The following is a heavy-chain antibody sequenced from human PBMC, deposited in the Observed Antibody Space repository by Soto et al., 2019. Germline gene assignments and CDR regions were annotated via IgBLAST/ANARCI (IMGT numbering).Heavy chain of an antibody. CDR3: ARDLYDFSRGYFDY. D-gene: IGHD3-3*01. J-gene: IGHJ4*02. CDR2: ISYDGSNK. V-gene: IGHV3-30-3*01. Sequence: GGSLRLSCAASGFTFSSYAMHWVRQAPGKGLEWVAVISYDGSNKYYADSVKGRFTISRDNSKNTLYLQMNSLRAEDTAVYYCARDLYDFSRGYFDYWGQGTLVTVSS. CDR1: GFTFSSYA.